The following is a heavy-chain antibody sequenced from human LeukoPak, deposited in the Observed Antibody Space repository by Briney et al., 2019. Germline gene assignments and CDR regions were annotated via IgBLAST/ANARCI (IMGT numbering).Heavy chain of an antibody. V-gene: IGHV3-23*01. CDR1: GFTFSNHW. CDR2: ISGNSGST. CDR3: AKVSAWAMVGATYFDY. D-gene: IGHD1-26*01. Sequence: PGGSLRLSCAASGFTFSNHWMHWVRQAPGKGLVWVSSISGNSGSTYYADSVKGRFTISRDNSKNTVYLQMNSLRAEDTAVYYCAKVSAWAMVGATYFDYWGQGTLVTVSS. J-gene: IGHJ4*02.